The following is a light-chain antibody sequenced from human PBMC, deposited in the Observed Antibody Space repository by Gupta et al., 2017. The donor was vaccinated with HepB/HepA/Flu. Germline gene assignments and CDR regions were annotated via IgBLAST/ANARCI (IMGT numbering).Light chain of an antibody. CDR1: SSDIGAYNY. CDR3: GSYTTIHTVV. J-gene: IGLJ2*01. CDR2: DVT. V-gene: IGLV2-14*03. Sequence: SALPHPAPVSGSPEPSITTSCTGTSSDIGAYNYVSWYQQDPGKVHKLIIYDVTNRPSGIAHRFSASKSGNTASLTISGLQAEDEADYYCGSYTTIHTVVFGGGTKLTVL.